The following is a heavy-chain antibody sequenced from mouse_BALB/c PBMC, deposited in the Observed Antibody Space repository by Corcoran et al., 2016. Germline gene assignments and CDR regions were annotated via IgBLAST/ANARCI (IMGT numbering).Heavy chain of an antibody. CDR2: INPYNGGT. CDR3: ARKGLGGICARDY. J-gene: IGHJ4*01. D-gene: IGHD2-14*01. Sequence: ELQLQQSGPELVKPRASMKISCKASGYSFTGYTMNCVKQSHGKNLEWIGLINPYNGGTSYNQKFKGKATLTVDKSSSTAYMELLSLTSEDSAVYYCARKGLGGICARDYWGQGTSVNVST. CDR1: GYSFTGYT. V-gene: IGHV1-18*01.